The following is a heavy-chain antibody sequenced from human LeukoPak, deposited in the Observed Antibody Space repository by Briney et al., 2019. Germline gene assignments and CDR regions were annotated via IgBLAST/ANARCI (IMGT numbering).Heavy chain of an antibody. CDR2: IDPSDSYT. V-gene: IGHV5-10-1*01. CDR1: GYSFTSYW. Sequence: PGASLKISCKGSGYSFTSYWISWVRQMPGKGLEWMGRIDPSDSYTNYSPSFQGHVTISVDKSISTAYLQWSSLKASDTAMYYCARRLQRHFDYWGQGTLVTVSS. J-gene: IGHJ4*02. D-gene: IGHD2-15*01. CDR3: ARRLQRHFDY.